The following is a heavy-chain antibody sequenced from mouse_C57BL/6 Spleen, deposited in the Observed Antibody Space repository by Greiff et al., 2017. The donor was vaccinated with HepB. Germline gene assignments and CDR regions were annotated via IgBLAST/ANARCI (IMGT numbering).Heavy chain of an antibody. CDR2: IDPSDSYT. CDR1: GYTFTSYW. CDR3: AVYYGNFFDY. Sequence: VQLQQPGAELVRPGTSVKLSCKASGYTFTSYWMHWVKQRPGQGLEWIGVIDPSDSYTNYNQKFKGKATLTVDTSSSTAYMQLSSLTSEDSAVYYCAVYYGNFFDYWGQGTTLTVSS. V-gene: IGHV1-59*01. J-gene: IGHJ2*01. D-gene: IGHD2-1*01.